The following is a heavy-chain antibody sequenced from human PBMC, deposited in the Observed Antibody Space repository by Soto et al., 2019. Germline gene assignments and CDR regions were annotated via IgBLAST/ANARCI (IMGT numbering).Heavy chain of an antibody. J-gene: IGHJ6*02. CDR2: IYPGDSDT. Sequence: GESLKISRKGSGYRFTSYWIGWVRQMPGKGLEWMGIIYPGDSDTRYSPSFQGQVTISADKSISTAYLQWSSLKASDTAMYYCARHRRCSSTSCYSNYYYYGMDVWGQGTTVTVSS. D-gene: IGHD2-2*02. CDR3: ARHRRCSSTSCYSNYYYYGMDV. CDR1: GYRFTSYW. V-gene: IGHV5-51*01.